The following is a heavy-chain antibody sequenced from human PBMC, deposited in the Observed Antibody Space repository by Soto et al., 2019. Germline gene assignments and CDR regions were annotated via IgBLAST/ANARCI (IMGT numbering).Heavy chain of an antibody. V-gene: IGHV4-31*03. D-gene: IGHD5-18*01. J-gene: IGHJ6*02. CDR2: IYYSGST. Sequence: QVQLQESGPGLVKPSQTLSLTCTVSGGSISSGGYYWSWIRQHPGKGLEWIGYIYYSGSTYYNPSLKSRVTISVDTSKNQFSLKLSSVTAADTAVYYCARGIDTAMVTNYYYYYYGMDVWGQGTTVTVSS. CDR1: GGSISSGGYY. CDR3: ARGIDTAMVTNYYYYYYGMDV.